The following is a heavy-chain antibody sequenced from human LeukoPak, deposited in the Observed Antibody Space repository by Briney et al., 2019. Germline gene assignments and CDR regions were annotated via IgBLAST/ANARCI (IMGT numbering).Heavy chain of an antibody. J-gene: IGHJ4*02. CDR1: GYTFTSYD. CDR3: ARLSGSYYDSSGYYGSFDY. CDR2: ISAYNGNT. D-gene: IGHD3-22*01. V-gene: IGHV1-18*01. Sequence: ASVKVSCKASGYTFTSYDINWVRQATGQGLEWMGWISAYNGNTNYAQKLQGRVTMTTDTSTSTAYMELRSLRSDDTAVYYCARLSGSYYDSSGYYGSFDYWGQGTLVTVSS.